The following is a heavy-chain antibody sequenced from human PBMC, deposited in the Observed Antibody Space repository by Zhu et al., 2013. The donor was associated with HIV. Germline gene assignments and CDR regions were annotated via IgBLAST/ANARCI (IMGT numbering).Heavy chain of an antibody. CDR3: ARDERALDV. Sequence: QVQLVQSGAERKEPGASVTVSCKASGYTFTGHYIHWVRQAPGQGLEWMGWFSPYGGATNYAQKFQGRVSMTGDTTIHTAYMQLNRLVYDDTAVYYCARDERALDVWGQGTMVTVSS. V-gene: IGHV1-2*02. CDR2: FSPYGGAT. D-gene: IGHD6-25*01. CDR1: GYTFTGHY. J-gene: IGHJ3*01.